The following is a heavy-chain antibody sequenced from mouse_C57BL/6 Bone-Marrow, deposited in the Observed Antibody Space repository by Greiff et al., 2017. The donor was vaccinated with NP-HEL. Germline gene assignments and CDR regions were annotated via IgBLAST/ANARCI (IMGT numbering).Heavy chain of an antibody. J-gene: IGHJ2*01. CDR2: ISSGGSYT. Sequence: EVMLVESGGDLVKPGGSLKLSCAASGFTFSSYGMSWVRQTPDKRLEWVATISSGGSYTYYPDSVKGRFTISRDNANNTLYLQMSSLKSEDTAVYYCARNTNYYGSTPDYWGQGTTLTVSS. CDR3: ARNTNYYGSTPDY. V-gene: IGHV5-6*01. CDR1: GFTFSSYG. D-gene: IGHD1-1*01.